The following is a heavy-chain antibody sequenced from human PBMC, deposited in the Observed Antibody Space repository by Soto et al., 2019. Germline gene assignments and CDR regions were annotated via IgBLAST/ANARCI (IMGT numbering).Heavy chain of an antibody. CDR2: IYPGDSDT. J-gene: IGHJ5*02. D-gene: IGHD5-12*01. Sequence: PGESLKISCKGSGYGFTSYWIGWVRQMPGKGLEWMGIIYPGDSDTRYSPSFQGQVTISADKSISTAYLQWSSLKASDTAMYYCARQGGGEVATIWFDPWGQGTLVTVSS. CDR1: GYGFTSYW. V-gene: IGHV5-51*01. CDR3: ARQGGGEVATIWFDP.